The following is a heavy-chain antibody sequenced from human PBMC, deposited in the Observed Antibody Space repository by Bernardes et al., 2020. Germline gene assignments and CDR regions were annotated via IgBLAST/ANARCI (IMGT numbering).Heavy chain of an antibody. D-gene: IGHD2-2*02. CDR3: ARGLYCTSTNCYTRLYNWFDP. V-gene: IGHV4-61*01. J-gene: IGHJ5*02. CDR2: IHYSGST. Sequence: LSLTFSFSGASVTSATYYWSWIRQPPGKGLEWIGYIHYSGSTNYNPSLETRVSISVQTSKNQFSLKLSSVTAADTAVYYCARGLYCTSTNCYTRLYNWFDPWGQGTLVTVSS. CDR1: GASVTSATYY.